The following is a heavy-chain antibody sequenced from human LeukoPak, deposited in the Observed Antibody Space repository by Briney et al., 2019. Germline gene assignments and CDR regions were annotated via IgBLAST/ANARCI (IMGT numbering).Heavy chain of an antibody. J-gene: IGHJ3*02. CDR1: GFTFSSYA. V-gene: IGHV3-30-3*01. Sequence: GGSLRLSCAASGFTFSSYAMHWVRQAPGKGLEWVAVISYDGSNKYYADSVKGRFTISRDNSKNTLYLQMNSLRAEDTAVYYCARDPGYYGSGSSEAFDIWGQGTMVTVSS. CDR2: ISYDGSNK. D-gene: IGHD3-10*01. CDR3: ARDPGYYGSGSSEAFDI.